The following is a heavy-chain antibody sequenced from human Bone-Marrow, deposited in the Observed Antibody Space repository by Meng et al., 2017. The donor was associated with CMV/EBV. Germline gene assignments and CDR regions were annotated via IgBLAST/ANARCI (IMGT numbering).Heavy chain of an antibody. J-gene: IGHJ5*02. V-gene: IGHV4-61*05. D-gene: IGHD1-26*01. CDR2: IYYSGST. CDR1: GGSISSSSYY. Sequence: SETLSLTCTVSGGSISSSSYYWGWIRQPPGKGLEWIGYIYYSGSTNYNPSLKSRVTISVDTSKNQFSLKLSSVTAADTAVYYCATKFSVSGSYWDNWFDPWGQGTLVTVSS. CDR3: ATKFSVSGSYWDNWFDP.